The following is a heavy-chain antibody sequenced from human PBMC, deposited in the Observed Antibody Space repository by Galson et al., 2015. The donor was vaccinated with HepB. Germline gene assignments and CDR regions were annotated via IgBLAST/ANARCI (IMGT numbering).Heavy chain of an antibody. CDR1: GGTFSSYA. CDR3: AGDVDTAMVYYYYGMDV. D-gene: IGHD5-18*01. CDR2: IIPILGIA. J-gene: IGHJ6*02. Sequence: SVKVSCKASGGTFSSYAISWVRQAPGQGLEWMRRIIPILGIANYAQKFQGRVTITADKSTSTAYMELSSLRSEDTAVYYCAGDVDTAMVYYYYGMDVWGQGTTVTVSS. V-gene: IGHV1-69*04.